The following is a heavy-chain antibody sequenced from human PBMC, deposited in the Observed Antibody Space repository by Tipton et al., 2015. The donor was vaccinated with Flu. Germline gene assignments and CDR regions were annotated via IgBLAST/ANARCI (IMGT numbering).Heavy chain of an antibody. V-gene: IGHV4-4*07. Sequence: LRLSCTVSGGSISSYYWSWIRQPAGKGLEWIGRIYTSGSTNYNPSLKSRVTMSVDTSKNQFSLKLSSVTAADTAVYYCARDGGSSYYSNYVLSWFAPWGQGTLVTVSS. CDR3: ARDGGSSYYSNYVLSWFAP. CDR1: GGSISSYY. J-gene: IGHJ5*02. CDR2: IYTSGST. D-gene: IGHD4-11*01.